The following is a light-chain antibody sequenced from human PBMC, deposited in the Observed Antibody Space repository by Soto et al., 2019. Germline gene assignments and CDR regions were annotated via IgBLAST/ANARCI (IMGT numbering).Light chain of an antibody. Sequence: HSALTKPASVYGLPGQSITISCTGTSSDVGGYNYVSWYQQHPGKAPKLMIYDVSNRPSGVSNRFSGSKSGNTASLTISGLQAEDEADYYCSSYTSSSTLFYVFGTGTKVTVL. V-gene: IGLV2-14*01. CDR1: SSDVGGYNY. CDR3: SSYTSSSTLFYV. J-gene: IGLJ1*01. CDR2: DVS.